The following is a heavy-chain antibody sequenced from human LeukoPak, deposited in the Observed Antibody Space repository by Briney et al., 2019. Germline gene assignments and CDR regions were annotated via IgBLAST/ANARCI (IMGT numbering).Heavy chain of an antibody. CDR3: ARYDFWSGHHEYYFDY. CDR1: GFTFGDYA. Sequence: GGSLRLSCTASGFTFGDYAMSWFRQAPGKGLEWVGFIRSKAYGGTTEYAASVKGRFTISRDDSKSIAYLQMNSLKTEDTAVYYCARYDFWSGHHEYYFDYWGQGTLVTVSS. CDR2: IRSKAYGGTT. J-gene: IGHJ4*02. V-gene: IGHV3-49*03. D-gene: IGHD3-3*01.